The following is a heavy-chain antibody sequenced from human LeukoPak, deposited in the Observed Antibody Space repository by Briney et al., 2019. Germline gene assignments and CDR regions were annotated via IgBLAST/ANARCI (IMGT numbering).Heavy chain of an antibody. V-gene: IGHV6-1*01. CDR1: GDSVSSNSAA. CDR3: ARALTYYYGSGSYYSDYYYYYMDV. Sequence: PSQTLSLTCAISGDSVSSNSAAWNWIRQSPSRGLEWLGRTYCRSKWYNDYAVSLKSRITINPDTSKNQFSLQLNSVTPEDTAAYYCARALTYYYGSGSYYSDYYYYYMDVWGKGTTVTISS. D-gene: IGHD3-10*01. J-gene: IGHJ6*03. CDR2: TYCRSKWYN.